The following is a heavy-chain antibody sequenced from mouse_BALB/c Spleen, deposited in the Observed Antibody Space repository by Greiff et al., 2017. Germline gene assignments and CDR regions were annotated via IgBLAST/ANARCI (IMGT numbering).Heavy chain of an antibody. J-gene: IGHJ2*01. CDR2: IRNKANGYTT. CDR3: ARVYYYGSPYYFDY. CDR1: GFTFTDYY. D-gene: IGHD1-1*01. Sequence: EVKLVESGGGLVQPGGSLRLSCATSGFTFTDYYMSWVRQPPGKALEWLGFIRNKANGYTTEYSASVKGRFTISRDNSQSILYLQMNTLRAEDSATYYCARVYYYGSPYYFDYWGQGTTLTVSS. V-gene: IGHV7-3*02.